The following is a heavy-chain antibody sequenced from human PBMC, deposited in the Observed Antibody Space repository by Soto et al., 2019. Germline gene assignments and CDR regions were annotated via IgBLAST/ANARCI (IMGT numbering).Heavy chain of an antibody. J-gene: IGHJ4*02. D-gene: IGHD1-1*01. V-gene: IGHV3-23*01. CDR1: GFTFGTYA. Sequence: PGGSLRLSCAASGFTFGTYALSWVRQAPGKGLEWVSAISANGGRAYYADSVKGRFTISRDNSWNTVYLQMSSLSAGDTAIYYCAKVIKTTGTNVIFDSWGQGTLVTVSS. CDR2: ISANGGRA. CDR3: AKVIKTTGTNVIFDS.